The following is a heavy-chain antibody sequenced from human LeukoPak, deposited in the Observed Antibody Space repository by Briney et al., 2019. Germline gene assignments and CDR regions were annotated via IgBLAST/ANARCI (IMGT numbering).Heavy chain of an antibody. J-gene: IGHJ4*02. D-gene: IGHD2-2*01. CDR2: ISGSGGST. V-gene: IGHV3-23*01. CDR3: AKVRRKVVPAASFDY. Sequence: SGGSLRLSCAASGFTFSSYAMSWVRQAPGKGLEWVSAISGSGGSTYYADSVKGRFTISRGNSKNTLYLQMNSLRAEDTAVYYCAKVRRKVVPAASFDYWGQGTLVTVSS. CDR1: GFTFSSYA.